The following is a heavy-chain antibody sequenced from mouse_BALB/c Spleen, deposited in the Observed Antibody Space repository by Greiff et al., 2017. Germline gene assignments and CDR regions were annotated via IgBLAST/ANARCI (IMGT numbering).Heavy chain of an antibody. J-gene: IGHJ2*01. D-gene: IGHD2-2*01. V-gene: IGHV1-31*01. CDR3: ARSGLRRGDY. CDR1: GYSFTGYY. CDR2: INPYNGAT. Sequence: VQLQQSGPELVKPGASVKISCKASGYSFTGYYMHWVKQSHVKSLEWIGRINPYNGATSYNQNFKDKASLTVDKSSSTAYMELHSLTSEDSAVYYCARSGLRRGDYWGQGTTLTVSS.